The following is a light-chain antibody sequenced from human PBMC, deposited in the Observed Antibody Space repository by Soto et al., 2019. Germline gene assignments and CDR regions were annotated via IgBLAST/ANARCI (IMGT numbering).Light chain of an antibody. Sequence: SYELTQPTSVSVAPGKTARITCGGNNIGSKSVHWYQQKPGQAPVLVIYYDSDRPSGIPERFSGSNSGNTATLTISRVEAGDEADYYCQVWDSSSDHPEVFGGGTKVTVL. V-gene: IGLV3-21*04. CDR1: NIGSKS. J-gene: IGLJ2*01. CDR2: YDS. CDR3: QVWDSSSDHPEV.